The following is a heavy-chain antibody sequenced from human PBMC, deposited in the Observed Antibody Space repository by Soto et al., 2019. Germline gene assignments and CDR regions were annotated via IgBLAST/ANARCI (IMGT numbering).Heavy chain of an antibody. V-gene: IGHV3-23*01. CDR2: ISGSGSKT. J-gene: IGHJ6*02. CDR3: AREVVLGGTNYYYYGLGV. Sequence: EVQLLESGGGVVQSGGSLRVSCEVSGFTLSSYAMSWVRQAPGKGLEWVSAISGSGSKTYYAASVKGRFTISRDNSENTVYLQLNSVRVEDTAVYYCAREVVLGGTNYYYYGLGVWGRGTTVTVSS. CDR1: GFTLSSYA. D-gene: IGHD3-10*01.